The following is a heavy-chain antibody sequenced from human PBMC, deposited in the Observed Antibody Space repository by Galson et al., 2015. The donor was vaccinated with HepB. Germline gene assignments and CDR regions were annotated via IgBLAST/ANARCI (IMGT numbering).Heavy chain of an antibody. CDR3: ARGSVTTYIY. J-gene: IGHJ4*02. V-gene: IGHV3-48*02. D-gene: IGHD4-17*01. CDR2: ISTSSSTI. CDR1: GFTFSSYS. Sequence: SLRLSCAASGFTFSSYSMNWVRQAPGKGLAWVSYISTSSSTIYYADSVKGRFTISRDNAENSLYLQMNSLRDEDTAVYYCARGSVTTYIYWGQGTLVTVSS.